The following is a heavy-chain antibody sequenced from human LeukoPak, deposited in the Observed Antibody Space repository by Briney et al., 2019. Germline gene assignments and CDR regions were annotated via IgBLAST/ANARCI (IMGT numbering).Heavy chain of an antibody. CDR2: IKQDGSEK. J-gene: IGHJ5*02. V-gene: IGHV3-7*01. CDR1: GLSFGNYW. CDR3: TRDFDP. Sequence: VGSLRLSCVASGLSFGNYWMDWVRQAPGKGLEWVGNIKQDGSEKYYVDSVKGRFTISRDNAKNSLYLDMNSLRVEDTAIYYCTRDFDPWGQGTLVTVSS.